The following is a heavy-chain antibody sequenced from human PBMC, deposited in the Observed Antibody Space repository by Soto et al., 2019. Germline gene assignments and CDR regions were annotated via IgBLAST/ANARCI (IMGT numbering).Heavy chain of an antibody. V-gene: IGHV1-69*01. CDR2: IIPIFGTA. CDR3: ARRGDIVVVPAAIRTIHYYYGMDG. Sequence: QVQLVQSGAEVKKPGSSVKVSCKASGGTFSSYAISWVRQAPGQGLEWMGGIIPIFGTANYAQKFQGRVTSAADESTSTAYMELSSLRSEDTAVYYCARRGDIVVVPAAIRTIHYYYGMDGWGQGTTVTVSS. D-gene: IGHD2-2*02. J-gene: IGHJ6*02. CDR1: GGTFSSYA.